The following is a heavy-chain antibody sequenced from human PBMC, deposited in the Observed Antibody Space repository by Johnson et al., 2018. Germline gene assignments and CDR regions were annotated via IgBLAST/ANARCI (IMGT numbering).Heavy chain of an antibody. J-gene: IGHJ3*02. CDR3: VNEVWALTTLDAFDI. CDR1: RFAFSSFG. V-gene: IGHV3-30*18. Sequence: VGLVESGGGVVQPGRSLRLSCAASRFAFSSFGIHWVRQAPGKGLEWVALISHDGSDEYYSNSVKGRFTISRDNSKNTMSLQMNSLRGEDTAVYYCVNEVWALTTLDAFDIWGQGTTVIVSS. CDR2: ISHDGSDE. D-gene: IGHD4-17*01.